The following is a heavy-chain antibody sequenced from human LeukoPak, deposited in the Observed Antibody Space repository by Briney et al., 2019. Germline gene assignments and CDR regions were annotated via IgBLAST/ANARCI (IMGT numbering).Heavy chain of an antibody. J-gene: IGHJ1*01. CDR2: ISGSGGST. CDR1: GFTFSSYA. CDR3: ARGSSWYTPFQH. V-gene: IGHV3-23*01. Sequence: GGSLRLSCAASGFTFSSYAMSWVRQAPGKGLEWVSAISGSGGSTYYADSVKGRFTISRDNSKNTLYLQMNSLRSEDTAVYYCARGSSWYTPFQHWGQGTLVTVSS. D-gene: IGHD6-13*01.